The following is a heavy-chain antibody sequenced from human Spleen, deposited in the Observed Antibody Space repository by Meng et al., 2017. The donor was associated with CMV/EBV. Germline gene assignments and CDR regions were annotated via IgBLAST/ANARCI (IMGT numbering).Heavy chain of an antibody. CDR2: MYYSGTT. CDR1: SYY. D-gene: IGHD3-3*01. Sequence: SYYWGWIRQPPGKGLEWIGSMYYSGTTYYNPSLKSRVTISVDTSKNQFSLKLSSVTAADTAVYYCARIDEINYDFWSGYAQPFDYWGQGTLVTVSS. CDR3: ARIDEINYDFWSGYAQPFDY. V-gene: IGHV4-39*01. J-gene: IGHJ4*02.